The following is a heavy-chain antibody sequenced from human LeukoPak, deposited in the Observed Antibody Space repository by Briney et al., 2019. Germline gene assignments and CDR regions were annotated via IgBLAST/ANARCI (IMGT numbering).Heavy chain of an antibody. Sequence: GGSLRLSCAASGFTFSSYEMNWVRQAPGKGLEWVSYISSSGSTIYYADSVKGRFTISRDNAKNSLYLQMNSLRAEDTAVYYCARVWVQLWLRRAFDIWGQGTMVTVSS. J-gene: IGHJ3*02. CDR1: GFTFSSYE. CDR3: ARVWVQLWLRRAFDI. CDR2: ISSSGSTI. V-gene: IGHV3-48*03. D-gene: IGHD5-18*01.